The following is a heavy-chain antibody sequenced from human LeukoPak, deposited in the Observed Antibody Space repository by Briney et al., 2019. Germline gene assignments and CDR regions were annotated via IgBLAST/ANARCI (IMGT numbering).Heavy chain of an antibody. CDR2: SDTDGDT. Sequence: GGSLRLSCAASGFTSRNSVMSWVRQPPGKGLEWVSSSDTDGDTQYADSVKGRFTISRDNAKNSLYLQMNSLRAEDTAVYYCARSRSGGYWGQGTLVTVSS. CDR3: ARSRSGGY. D-gene: IGHD3-10*01. CDR1: GFTSRNSV. J-gene: IGHJ4*02. V-gene: IGHV3-21*01.